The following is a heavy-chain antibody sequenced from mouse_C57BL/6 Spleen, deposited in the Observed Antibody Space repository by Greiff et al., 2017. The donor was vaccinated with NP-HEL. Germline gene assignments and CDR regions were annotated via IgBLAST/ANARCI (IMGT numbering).Heavy chain of an antibody. D-gene: IGHD1-1*01. J-gene: IGHJ1*03. CDR1: GYTFTSYW. V-gene: IGHV1-5*01. Sequence: EVQLQQSGTVLARPGASVKMSCKTSGYTFTSYWMHWVKQRPGQGLEWIGAIYPGNSDTSYNQKFKGKATLTAVTSASTAYMELSSLTNEDSAVYYCTNYYGSSYPYFDVWGTGTTVTVSS. CDR2: IYPGNSDT. CDR3: TNYYGSSYPYFDV.